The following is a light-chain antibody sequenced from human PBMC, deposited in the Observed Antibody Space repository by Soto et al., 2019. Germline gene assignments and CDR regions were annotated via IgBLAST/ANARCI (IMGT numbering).Light chain of an antibody. Sequence: DIQMTQSPSTLSASVGDRVTITCRANQSISDWLAWYQQKPGKAPNLLIYDASNLESGVPSRFSGSGSGTEFTLTISSRQPDDFATYYCQQYNSSPLTFGGGTKMEIK. CDR3: QQYNSSPLT. V-gene: IGKV1-5*01. J-gene: IGKJ4*01. CDR1: QSISDW. CDR2: DAS.